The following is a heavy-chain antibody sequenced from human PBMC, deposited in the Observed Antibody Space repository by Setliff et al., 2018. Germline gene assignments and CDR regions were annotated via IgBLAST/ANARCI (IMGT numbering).Heavy chain of an antibody. J-gene: IGHJ4*02. V-gene: IGHV4-38-2*02. CDR3: ARDLGHGGDSDY. CDR2: IGHTGSI. Sequence: SETLSLTCTVSGYSISSGYIWGWIRQPPRKGLEWVGNIGHTGSINYNPSLKSRLTISRDTSNNQVSLKLNSVTATDTAVYYCARDLGHGGDSDYWGQGILVTVSS. CDR1: GYSISSGYI. D-gene: IGHD2-21*02.